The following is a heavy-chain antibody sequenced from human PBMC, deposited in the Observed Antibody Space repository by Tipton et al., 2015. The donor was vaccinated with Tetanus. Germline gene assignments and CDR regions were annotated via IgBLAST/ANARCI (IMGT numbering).Heavy chain of an antibody. CDR3: ARIGWLQQNKPAFDI. V-gene: IGHV4-59*01. Sequence: GLVKPSETLSLTCTVSGGSISSYYWTWIRQPPGRGLEWIGYVHYSGSTNYSPSLRSRVTLSVDTSKNQFSLKLSSVTAADTAVYYCARIGWLQQNKPAFDIWGQGVLVTVSS. J-gene: IGHJ4*02. D-gene: IGHD6-19*01. CDR2: VHYSGST. CDR1: GGSISSYY.